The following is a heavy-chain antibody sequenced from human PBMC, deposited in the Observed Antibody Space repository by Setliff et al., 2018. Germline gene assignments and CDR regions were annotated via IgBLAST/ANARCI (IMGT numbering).Heavy chain of an antibody. J-gene: IGHJ6*03. CDR1: GFTFSSYW. V-gene: IGHV3-7*01. CDR3: VRHYGNHMDV. CDR2: IKQDGSEK. Sequence: GGSLRLSCAASGFTFSSYWMSWVRQAPGKGLEWVANIKQDGSEKDYVDSVKGRLTISRDNAKKSLYLQMNSLRAEDTALYHCVRHYGNHMDVWGKGTMVTVSS. D-gene: IGHD3-16*01.